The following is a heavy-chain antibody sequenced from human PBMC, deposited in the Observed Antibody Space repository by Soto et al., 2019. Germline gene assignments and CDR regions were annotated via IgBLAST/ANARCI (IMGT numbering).Heavy chain of an antibody. CDR2: ISAYNGNT. CDR3: ARGLLWFGDSFDP. Sequence: ASVKVSCKASGYTFSTSGMSWLRQAPGQGLEWMGWISAYNGNTNYAQKLQGRVTMTTDTSTSTAYMELRSLRSDDTAVYYCARGLLWFGDSFDPWGQGTLVTVSS. D-gene: IGHD3-10*01. V-gene: IGHV1-18*01. J-gene: IGHJ5*02. CDR1: GYTFSTSG.